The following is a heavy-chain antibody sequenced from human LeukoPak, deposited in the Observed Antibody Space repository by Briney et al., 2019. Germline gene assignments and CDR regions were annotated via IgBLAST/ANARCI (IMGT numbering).Heavy chain of an antibody. J-gene: IGHJ4*02. CDR1: GYTLTELS. CDR3: ARDFRRITMIVGDLNFDY. Sequence: ASVKVSCKVSGYTLTELSMHWVRQAPGKGLEWMGGFDPEDGETIYAQKFQGRVTMTEDTSTDTAYMELSSLRSEDTAVYYCARDFRRITMIVGDLNFDYWGQGTLVTVSS. D-gene: IGHD3-22*01. V-gene: IGHV1-24*01. CDR2: FDPEDGET.